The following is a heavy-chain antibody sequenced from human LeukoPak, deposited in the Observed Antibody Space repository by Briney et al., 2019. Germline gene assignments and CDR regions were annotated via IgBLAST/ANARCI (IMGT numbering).Heavy chain of an antibody. Sequence: ASVKVSCKASGYTFTSYGISWVRQAPGQGLEWMGWISAYNGNTNYAQKLQGRVTMTTDTSTSTAYMELRSLRSDDTAVYYCARLNRDDSSSAHNLMNPFDPWGQGTLVTVSS. CDR3: ARLNRDDSSSAHNLMNPFDP. J-gene: IGHJ5*02. D-gene: IGHD6-13*01. V-gene: IGHV1-18*01. CDR2: ISAYNGNT. CDR1: GYTFTSYG.